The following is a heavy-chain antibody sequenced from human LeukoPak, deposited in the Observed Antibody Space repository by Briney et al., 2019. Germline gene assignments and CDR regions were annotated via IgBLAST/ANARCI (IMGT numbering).Heavy chain of an antibody. CDR3: ARSVVAVAGPPGDY. J-gene: IGHJ4*02. CDR2: IYYSGST. Sequence: TSETLSLTRTVSGGSISSSSYYWGWIRQPPGKGLEWIGSIYYSGSTYYNPSLKSRVTISVDTSKNQFSLKLSSVTAADTAVYYCARSVVAVAGPPGDYWGQGTLVTVSS. CDR1: GGSISSSSYY. D-gene: IGHD6-19*01. V-gene: IGHV4-39*01.